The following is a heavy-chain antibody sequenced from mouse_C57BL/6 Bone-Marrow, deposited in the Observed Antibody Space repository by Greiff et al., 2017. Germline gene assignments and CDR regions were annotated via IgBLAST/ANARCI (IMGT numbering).Heavy chain of an antibody. D-gene: IGHD1-1*01. Sequence: VQLQQSGPGLVQPSQSLSITCTVSGFSLTSYGVHWVRQSPGKGLEWLGVIWSGGSTDYNAAFISRLSISKDNPKSQVFFKMNSLQADDTAIYYCARNDYGSSRGYFDVWGTGTTVTVSS. J-gene: IGHJ1*03. V-gene: IGHV2-2*01. CDR3: ARNDYGSSRGYFDV. CDR2: IWSGGST. CDR1: GFSLTSYG.